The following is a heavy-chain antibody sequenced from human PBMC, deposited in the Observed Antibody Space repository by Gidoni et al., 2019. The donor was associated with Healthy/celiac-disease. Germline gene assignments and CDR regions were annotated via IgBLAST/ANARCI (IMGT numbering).Heavy chain of an antibody. CDR2: INHSGST. CDR1: GGSFSGYY. Sequence: QVQLQQWGAGLLKPSETLSLTCAVYGGSFSGYYWSWIRQPPGKGLEWIGEINHSGSTNYNPSLKSRVTISVDTSKNQFSLKLSSVTAADTAVYYCARGLLAPITMVRGVITGMDVWGQGTTVTVSS. CDR3: ARGLLAPITMVRGVITGMDV. V-gene: IGHV4-34*01. D-gene: IGHD3-10*01. J-gene: IGHJ6*02.